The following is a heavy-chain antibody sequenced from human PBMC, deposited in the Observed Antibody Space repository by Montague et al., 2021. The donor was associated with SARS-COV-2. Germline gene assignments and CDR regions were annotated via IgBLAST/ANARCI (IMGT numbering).Heavy chain of an antibody. J-gene: IGHJ4*02. Sequence: TLSLTCTVSGGSISSGGYYWSWIRQHPGKGLEWIGYVYYSGSTYYNPSLKSRVTISVDTSKNQFSLKLTSVTAADTAVYYCARAVGTTVLTHFDYWGQGTLVTVSS. V-gene: IGHV4-31*03. D-gene: IGHD4-23*01. CDR1: GGSISSGGYY. CDR2: VYYSGST. CDR3: ARAVGTTVLTHFDY.